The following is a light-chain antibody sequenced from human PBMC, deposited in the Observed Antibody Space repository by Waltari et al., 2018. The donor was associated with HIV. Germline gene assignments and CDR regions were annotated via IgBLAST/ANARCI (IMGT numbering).Light chain of an antibody. CDR1: ETISSW. CDR2: KAS. J-gene: IGKJ1*01. V-gene: IGKV1-5*03. CDR3: QQYDGYWT. Sequence: DIQMTQSPSTLSASVGDRVTITCRASETISSWLAWYQQKPGKPPKLLIYKASTLESGVPSRFSGSGSGTEFTLTISSLQPDDFATYYCQQYDGYWTFGQGTKVEI.